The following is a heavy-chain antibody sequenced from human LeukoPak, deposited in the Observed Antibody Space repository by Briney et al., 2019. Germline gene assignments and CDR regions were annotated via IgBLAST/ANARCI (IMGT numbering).Heavy chain of an antibody. CDR2: ISGSGGST. J-gene: IGHJ4*02. V-gene: IGHV3-23*01. Sequence: GGSLRLSCAASGFTFSGYAMSWVRQAPGKGLEWVSTISGSGGSTHYADSVKGRFTISRDNAKNSLYLQMNSLRAEDTAVYYCASERDILTGFDYWGQGTLVTVSS. CDR3: ASERDILTGFDY. CDR1: GFTFSGYA. D-gene: IGHD3-9*01.